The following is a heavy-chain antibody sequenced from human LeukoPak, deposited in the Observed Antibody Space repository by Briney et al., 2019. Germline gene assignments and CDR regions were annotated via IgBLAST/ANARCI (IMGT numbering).Heavy chain of an antibody. J-gene: IGHJ4*02. V-gene: IGHV3-53*01. Sequence: GGSLRLSCAASGFXVSSNYMSWVRQAPGKGLEWVSVIYSGGSTYYADSEKGRFTISRDNSKNTLYLQMNSLRAEDTAVYYCARDYGGKDAFDYWGQGTLVTVSS. CDR3: ARDYGGKDAFDY. D-gene: IGHD4-23*01. CDR1: GFXVSSNY. CDR2: IYSGGST.